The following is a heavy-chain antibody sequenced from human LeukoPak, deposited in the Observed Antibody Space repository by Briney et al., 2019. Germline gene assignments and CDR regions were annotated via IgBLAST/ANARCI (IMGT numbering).Heavy chain of an antibody. CDR3: ARANKIRYFDWAYFDY. CDR2: ISSSSSYI. D-gene: IGHD3-9*01. Sequence: PGGSLRLSCAASGFTFSSYSMNWVRQAPGKGLERVSSISSSSSYIYYADSVKGRFTISRDNAKNSLYLQMNSLRAEDTAVYYCARANKIRYFDWAYFDYWGQGTLVTVSS. V-gene: IGHV3-21*01. CDR1: GFTFSSYS. J-gene: IGHJ4*02.